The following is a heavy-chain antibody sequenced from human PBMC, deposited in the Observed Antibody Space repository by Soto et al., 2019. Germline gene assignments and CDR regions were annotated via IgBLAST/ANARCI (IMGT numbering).Heavy chain of an antibody. J-gene: IGHJ5*02. CDR1: SGSISSSNW. D-gene: IGHD2-8*02. Sequence: QVQLQESGPGLVKPSGTLSLTCAVSSGSISSSNWWSWVRQPPGKGLEWIGEIDHRGITNDNPSLKSRITISVDKSKQQFSLKLSSVTAADTAVYYCANSWWRSWFDPWGQGTLVTVSS. CDR3: ANSWWRSWFDP. CDR2: IDHRGIT. V-gene: IGHV4-4*02.